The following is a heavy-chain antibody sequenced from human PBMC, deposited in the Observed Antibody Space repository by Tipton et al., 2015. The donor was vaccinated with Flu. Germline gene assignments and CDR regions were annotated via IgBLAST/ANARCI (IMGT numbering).Heavy chain of an antibody. J-gene: IGHJ4*02. CDR2: IYYSGST. Sequence: TLSLTCTVSGGSISSSSYYWGWIRQPPGKGLEWIGSIYYSGSTYYNPSLKSRVTISVDTSKNQFSLKLSSVTAADTAVYYCARSTLTLAAAGYPVFDYWGQGTLVTVFS. V-gene: IGHV4-39*01. CDR1: GGSISSSSYY. CDR3: ARSTLTLAAAGYPVFDY. D-gene: IGHD6-13*01.